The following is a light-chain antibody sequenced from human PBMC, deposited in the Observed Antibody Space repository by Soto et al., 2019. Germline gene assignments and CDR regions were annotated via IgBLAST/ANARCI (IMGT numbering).Light chain of an antibody. Sequence: QSALTQPPSASGSPGQSVTISCTGTSSDVGGYNYVSWYQQLAGTAPKLLMSETNQRPSGVPDRFTASKYGTSASLAISGLRSEDEADYYCAAWDGSLSRPVFGGGTKVTVL. V-gene: IGLV2-8*01. CDR2: ETN. J-gene: IGLJ3*02. CDR3: AAWDGSLSRPV. CDR1: SSDVGGYNY.